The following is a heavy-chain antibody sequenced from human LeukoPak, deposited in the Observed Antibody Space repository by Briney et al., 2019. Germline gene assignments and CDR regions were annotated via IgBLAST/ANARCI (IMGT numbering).Heavy chain of an antibody. D-gene: IGHD6-19*01. CDR3: ATEQPVAGTGGDAFDY. CDR1: GYTLTELS. J-gene: IGHJ4*02. V-gene: IGHV1-24*01. CDR2: LDPEDGET. Sequence: GASVKVSCKVSGYTLTELSMHWVRQAPGKGLEWMGGLDPEDGETIYAQKFQGRVTMTEDTSTDTAYMELSSLRSEDTAVYYCATEQPVAGTGGDAFDYWGQGTLVTVSS.